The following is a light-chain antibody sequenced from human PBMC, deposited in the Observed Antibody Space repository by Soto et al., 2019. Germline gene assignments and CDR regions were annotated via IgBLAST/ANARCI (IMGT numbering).Light chain of an antibody. V-gene: IGKV3-11*01. J-gene: IGKJ3*01. CDR1: QSVRSY. CDR2: DTA. CDR3: HHRDDLLFT. Sequence: EIVLAQSPETLSLSPGEIATLSCRASQSVRSYLAWYQQRPGQAPRLLIYDTANRSPGVPPRFRGSGSGTAFTLTINVLEPEDSAIYYCHHRDDLLFTFGPGTRVEIK.